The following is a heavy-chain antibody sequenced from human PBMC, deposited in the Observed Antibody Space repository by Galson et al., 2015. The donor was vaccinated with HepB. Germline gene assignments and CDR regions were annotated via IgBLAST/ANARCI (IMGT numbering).Heavy chain of an antibody. CDR1: GYTFTSYA. CDR3: ARGGLRYFAYLDY. Sequence: SVKVSCKASGYTFTSYAMHWVRQAPGQRLEWMGWINAGNGNTKYSQKFQGRVTITRDTSASTAYMELSSLRSEDTAVYYCARGGLRYFAYLDYWGQGTLVTVSS. J-gene: IGHJ4*02. D-gene: IGHD3-9*01. V-gene: IGHV1-3*01. CDR2: INAGNGNT.